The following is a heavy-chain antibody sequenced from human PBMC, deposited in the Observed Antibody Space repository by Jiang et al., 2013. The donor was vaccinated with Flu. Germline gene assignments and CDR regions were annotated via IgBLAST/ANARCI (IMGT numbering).Heavy chain of an antibody. J-gene: IGHJ3*02. CDR1: GFTFSSYG. Sequence: SCAASGFTFSSYGMHWVRQAPGKGLEWVAVISYDGSNTYYGDSVKGRFTISRDNSKNTLYLQMNSLRAEDTAVYYCAKGMVVVITDDAFDIWGQGTMVTVSS. CDR3: AKGMVVVITDDAFDI. CDR2: ISYDGSNT. D-gene: IGHD3-22*01. V-gene: IGHV3-30*18.